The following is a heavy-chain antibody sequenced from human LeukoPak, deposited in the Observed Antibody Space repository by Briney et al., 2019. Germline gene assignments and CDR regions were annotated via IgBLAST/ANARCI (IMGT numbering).Heavy chain of an antibody. J-gene: IGHJ1*01. D-gene: IGHD1-26*01. CDR1: GFTFSKAW. V-gene: IGHV3-53*01. CDR3: VREREGSNSEH. CDR2: IYSDGNT. Sequence: GGSLRLSCAVSGFTFSKAWMNWVRQAPGMGLEWVSTIYSDGNTYYPDSVKGRFTISRDGSKNTLYLQLNSLRTEDTAIYYCVREREGSNSEHWGQGTLVTVSS.